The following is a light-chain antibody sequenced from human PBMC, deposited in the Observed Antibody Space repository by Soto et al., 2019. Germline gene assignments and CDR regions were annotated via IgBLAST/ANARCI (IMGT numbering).Light chain of an antibody. Sequence: EIELTQSPGTLSLSPGERATLSCRASQSVSSSYLAWYQQKPGQPPRLLIYGASSMDTGIPDRFSGSGSGTDFTLTISRLQPEDFAVYYCQQYGSSPWTFGQGTKMDIK. J-gene: IGKJ1*01. V-gene: IGKV3-20*01. CDR2: GAS. CDR1: QSVSSSY. CDR3: QQYGSSPWT.